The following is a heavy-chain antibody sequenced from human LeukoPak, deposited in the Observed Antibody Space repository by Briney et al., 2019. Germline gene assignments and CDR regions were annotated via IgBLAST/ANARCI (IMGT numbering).Heavy chain of an antibody. D-gene: IGHD6-19*01. CDR1: GFTFSSYG. J-gene: IGHJ4*02. Sequence: PGGSLRLSCAASGFTFSSYGMHWVRQAPGKGLEWVAFIRHDGSNKYYADSVKGRFTISRDNSKNTLYLQMNSLRAEDTAVYYCARDGYSSGFRGTGGWNDWGQGTLVTVSS. CDR2: IRHDGSNK. CDR3: ARDGYSSGFRGTGGWND. V-gene: IGHV3-30*02.